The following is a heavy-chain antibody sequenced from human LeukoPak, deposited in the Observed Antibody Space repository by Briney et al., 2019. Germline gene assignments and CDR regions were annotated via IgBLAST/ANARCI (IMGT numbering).Heavy chain of an antibody. CDR3: ARGRTYGLGGDY. CDR1: GFTFSSYE. CDR2: ISSSGSTI. Sequence: PGGSLRLSCAASGFTFSSYEMNWGRQAPGKGLEWVSYISSSGSTIHYADSVKGRFTISRDSAKNSLYLQMNSLRDEDTAVYYCARGRTYGLGGDYWGQGTLVTVSS. D-gene: IGHD3-10*01. V-gene: IGHV3-48*03. J-gene: IGHJ4*02.